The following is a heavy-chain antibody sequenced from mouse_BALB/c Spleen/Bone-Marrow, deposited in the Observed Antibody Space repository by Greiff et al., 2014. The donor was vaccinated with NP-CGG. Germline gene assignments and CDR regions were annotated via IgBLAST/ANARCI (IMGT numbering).Heavy chain of an antibody. CDR1: GYTFTSYV. V-gene: IGHV1-14*01. Sequence: VQLQQSGPELVKPGASVKMSCKASGYTFTSYVIHWVKQKPGQGLEWIGYINPYNDATKFNERFKGKATLTSDKSSSTAYMVLSSLTSEDSAVYYFSIEGVDYFDYWGQGTTLTVSS. CDR2: INPYNDAT. D-gene: IGHD2-12*01. J-gene: IGHJ2*01. CDR3: SIEGVDYFDY.